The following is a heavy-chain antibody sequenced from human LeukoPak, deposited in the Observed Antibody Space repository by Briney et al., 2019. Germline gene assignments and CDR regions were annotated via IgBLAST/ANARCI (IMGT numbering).Heavy chain of an antibody. Sequence: ASVKVSCKASGYTFTGYYMHWVRQAPGQGLEWMGWINPNRGGTKYAQKFQGRATMTGDTSISTVYMELSRLRSDDTAVYYCARDVPFRSSGWGPSGDVWGQGNTVTVSS. J-gene: IGHJ6*02. CDR3: ARDVPFRSSGWGPSGDV. CDR2: INPNRGGT. CDR1: GYTFTGYY. V-gene: IGHV1-2*02. D-gene: IGHD6-19*01.